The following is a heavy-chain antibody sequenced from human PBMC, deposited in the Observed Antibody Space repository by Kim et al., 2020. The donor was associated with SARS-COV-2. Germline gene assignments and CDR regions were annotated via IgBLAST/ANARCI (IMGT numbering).Heavy chain of an antibody. Sequence: ASGNGRVTTHRDTSKNTLYLQMHSLRAEDTAVYYCARTLYYSTNDSFDYWGQGTMVTVSS. V-gene: IGHV3-30*10. J-gene: IGHJ4*03. CDR3: ARTLYYSTNDSFDY. D-gene: IGHD3-22*01.